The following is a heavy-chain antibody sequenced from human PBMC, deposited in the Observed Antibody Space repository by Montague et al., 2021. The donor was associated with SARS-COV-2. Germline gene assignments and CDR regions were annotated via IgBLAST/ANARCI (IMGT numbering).Heavy chain of an antibody. Sequence: SETLSLTCAVHGGSFSGYYWNWIRQRPGEGLEWIGEINHGGSTNYNPSLKNRLTILTDTSKNQFSLKLTPVAATDTAVYYCARLRDGVVPSPILGIGPYFTYYYMDVWAKGTTVTVS. CDR2: INHGGST. D-gene: IGHD3-3*01. V-gene: IGHV4-34*01. CDR1: GGSFSGYY. CDR3: ARLRDGVVPSPILGIGPYFTYYYMDV. J-gene: IGHJ6*03.